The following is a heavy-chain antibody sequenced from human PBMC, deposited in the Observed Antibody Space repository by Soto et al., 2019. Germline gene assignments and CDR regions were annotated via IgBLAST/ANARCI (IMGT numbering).Heavy chain of an antibody. V-gene: IGHV3-66*01. CDR2: IYSGGST. CDR3: ARDNYYGSTDYFDY. Sequence: PGKGLEWVSVIYSGGSTYYADSVKGRFTISRDNSKNTLYLQMNSLRAEDTAVYYCARDNYYGSTDYFDYWGQGTLVTVSS. J-gene: IGHJ4*02. D-gene: IGHD3-10*01.